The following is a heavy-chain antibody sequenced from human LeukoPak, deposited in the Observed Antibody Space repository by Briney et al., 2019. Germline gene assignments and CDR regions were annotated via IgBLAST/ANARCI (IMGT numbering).Heavy chain of an antibody. CDR3: ARRLPYRSAPMDV. Sequence: SVKVSCKASGGTFSSYAISWVRQAPGQGLEWMGRIIPILGIANYAQKFQGRVTITADKSTSTAYMELSSLRSEDTAVYYCARRLPYRSAPMDVWGQGTTVTVSS. CDR2: IIPILGIA. V-gene: IGHV1-69*04. J-gene: IGHJ6*02. CDR1: GGTFSSYA. D-gene: IGHD3-10*01.